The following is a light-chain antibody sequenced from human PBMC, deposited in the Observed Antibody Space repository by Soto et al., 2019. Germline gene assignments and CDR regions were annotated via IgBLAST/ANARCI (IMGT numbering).Light chain of an antibody. CDR1: SNDIGGYNS. J-gene: IGLJ2*01. Sequence: QSALTQPPSASGSPGQSVTNSCTGTSNDIGGYNSVSWYQQHPGKAPKLMISDVSKRPSGVPDRFSGSKSGNTASLTVSGLQADDEADYYCSSYAGTNTVVFGGGTKLTVL. CDR3: SSYAGTNTVV. CDR2: DVS. V-gene: IGLV2-8*01.